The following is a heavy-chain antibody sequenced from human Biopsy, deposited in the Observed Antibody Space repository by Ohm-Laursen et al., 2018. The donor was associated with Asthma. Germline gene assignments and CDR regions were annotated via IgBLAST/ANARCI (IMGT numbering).Heavy chain of an antibody. CDR1: GFTFGDYW. CDR2: IKHDGTEK. D-gene: IGHD3-3*02. CDR3: ARTFHFWSPYHAEHYQL. Sequence: GSLRLSCTASGFTFGDYWMSWVRQVPGKGLEWVANIKHDGTEKNNVDSLKGRFTISRDNAKNSLYLQMNSLRAEDTAVYYCARTFHFWSPYHAEHYQLWGQGTLVTVSS. J-gene: IGHJ1*01. V-gene: IGHV3-7*01.